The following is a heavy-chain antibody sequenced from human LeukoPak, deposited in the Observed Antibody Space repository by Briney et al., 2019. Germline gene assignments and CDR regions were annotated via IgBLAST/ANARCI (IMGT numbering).Heavy chain of an antibody. V-gene: IGHV3-30*02. CDR3: AKEDDSSGYLFDY. D-gene: IGHD3-22*01. Sequence: GGSLRLSCAASGFTFSSYGMHWVRQAPGKGLEWVAFIRYDGSNKYYADSVKGRFTISRDNSKNTLYLQMNSLRAEDTAVYYCAKEDDSSGYLFDYWGQGTLVTVSS. CDR2: IRYDGSNK. J-gene: IGHJ4*02. CDR1: GFTFSSYG.